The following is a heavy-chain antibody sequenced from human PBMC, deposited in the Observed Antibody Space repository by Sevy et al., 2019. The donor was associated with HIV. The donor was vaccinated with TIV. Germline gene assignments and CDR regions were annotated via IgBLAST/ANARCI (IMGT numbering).Heavy chain of an antibody. CDR1: GFVFSNFA. CDR2: ISGSSNYI. Sequence: GGSLRLSCAASGFVFSNFAMNWVRQAPGKGLEWVSFISGSSNYIYYADSVRGRFTISRDNAKNSLYLQVNSLRAEDTAVYFCARDGKGWDLLKSWGQGTLVTVSS. CDR3: ARDGKGWDLLKS. V-gene: IGHV3-21*01. J-gene: IGHJ5*02. D-gene: IGHD1-26*01.